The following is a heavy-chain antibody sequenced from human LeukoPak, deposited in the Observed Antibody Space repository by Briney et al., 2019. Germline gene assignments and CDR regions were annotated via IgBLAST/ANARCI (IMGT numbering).Heavy chain of an antibody. D-gene: IGHD6-13*01. CDR3: ARDRDVYSSRWNRNFAY. J-gene: IGHJ4*02. CDR2: IWYDGSNK. V-gene: IGHV3-33*01. Sequence: GGSLRLSCAASGFTFSNYGMHWVRQAPGKGLEWVAIIWYDGSNKYYADSVKGRFTISRDNSKNTLYLQMNSLRVEDTAVYYCARDRDVYSSRWNRNFAYWGQGTLVTVSA. CDR1: GFTFSNYG.